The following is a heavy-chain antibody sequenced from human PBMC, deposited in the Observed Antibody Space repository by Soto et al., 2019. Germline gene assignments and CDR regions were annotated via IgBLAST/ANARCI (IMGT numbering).Heavy chain of an antibody. D-gene: IGHD6-19*01. CDR2: ISYDGSNK. CDR1: GFTFSSYG. V-gene: IGHV3-30*18. Sequence: QVQLVESGGGVVQPGRSLRLSCAASGFTFSSYGMHWVRQAPGKGLEWVAVISYDGSNKYYADSVKGRFTISRDNSKNKMYLQMNSLRDEDTAVYYCAKGSLPFSSGWCGKYGMDVWGQVTTVTVSS. CDR3: AKGSLPFSSGWCGKYGMDV. J-gene: IGHJ6*02.